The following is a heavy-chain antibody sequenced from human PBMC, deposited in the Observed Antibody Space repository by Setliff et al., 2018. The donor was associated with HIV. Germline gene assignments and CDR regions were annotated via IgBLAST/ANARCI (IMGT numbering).Heavy chain of an antibody. CDR2: IIPILGIA. D-gene: IGHD6-19*01. CDR3: ATSSGWYDY. CDR1: GISFSSYP. Sequence: SVKVSCKASGISFSSYPISWVRQAPGQGLEWMGGIIPILGIANYAQKFQGRVTITADESTSTAYMELSSLRSEDTAVYYCATSSGWYDYWGQGTLVTVSS. V-gene: IGHV1-69*10. J-gene: IGHJ4*02.